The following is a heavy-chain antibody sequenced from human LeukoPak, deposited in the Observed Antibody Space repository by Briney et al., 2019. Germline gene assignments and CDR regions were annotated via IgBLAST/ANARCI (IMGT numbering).Heavy chain of an antibody. CDR3: ARVSLGVVIPIFDY. Sequence: GGSLRLSCAASGFTFSSSSMNWVRQAPGKGLEWVSSISSSSSYIYYADSVKGRFTISRDNAKNSLYLQMNSLRAEDTAVYYCARVSLGVVIPIFDYWGQGTLVTVSS. CDR2: ISSSSSYI. CDR1: GFTFSSSS. V-gene: IGHV3-21*01. J-gene: IGHJ4*02. D-gene: IGHD3-3*01.